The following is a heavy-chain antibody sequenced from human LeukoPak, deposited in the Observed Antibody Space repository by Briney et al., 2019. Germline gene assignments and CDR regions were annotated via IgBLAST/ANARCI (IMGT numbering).Heavy chain of an antibody. Sequence: GGSLRLSCAASGFAFSSYGINWVRQAPGHGLEWVSVINDSGTSTFSADSVKGRFTISRDNSRNTLYLQMSSLRGEDTALYYCARSLKWNLVGFDYWGQGTLVTVSS. V-gene: IGHV3-23*01. J-gene: IGHJ4*02. CDR2: INDSGTST. CDR3: ARSLKWNLVGFDY. D-gene: IGHD1-1*01. CDR1: GFAFSSYG.